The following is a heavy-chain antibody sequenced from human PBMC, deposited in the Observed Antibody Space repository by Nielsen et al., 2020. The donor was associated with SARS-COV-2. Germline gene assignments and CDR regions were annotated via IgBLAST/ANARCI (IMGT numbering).Heavy chain of an antibody. CDR1: GFTFDDYA. Sequence: GKSLKISCAASGFTFDDYAMHWVRQAPGKGLEWVSGISWNSGSIGYADSVKGRFTISRDNAKNSLYLQMNSLRAEDTALYYCAKTDTAMDYYYYYGMDVWGQGTTVTVSS. V-gene: IGHV3-9*01. CDR2: ISWNSGSI. D-gene: IGHD5-18*01. J-gene: IGHJ6*02. CDR3: AKTDTAMDYYYYYGMDV.